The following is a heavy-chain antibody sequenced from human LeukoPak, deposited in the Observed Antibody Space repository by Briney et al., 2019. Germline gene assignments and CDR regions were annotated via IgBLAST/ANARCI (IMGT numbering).Heavy chain of an antibody. V-gene: IGHV4-39*01. CDR3: AKGGYLDY. Sequence: SETLSLTCSVSGGSISGSGYYWGWIRQPPGKGLEWIGSIYYSGSTFYNPSLKSRVTISVDTSKNQFSLKLSSVTAADTAVYYCAKGGYLDYWGREPWSPSPQ. J-gene: IGHJ4*02. CDR1: GGSISGSGYY. CDR2: IYYSGST. D-gene: IGHD2-2*01.